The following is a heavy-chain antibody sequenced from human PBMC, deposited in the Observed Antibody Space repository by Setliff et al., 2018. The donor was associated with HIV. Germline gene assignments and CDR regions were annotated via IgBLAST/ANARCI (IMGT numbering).Heavy chain of an antibody. V-gene: IGHV3-23*01. Sequence: PGGSLRLSCAASGFTFSAYVMSWIRQAPGKGLEWVSAISGSGGSTYYADSVKGRFTISRDNSKNTLYLQMNSLRAEDTAVYYCAKDSLFPVITGDYWGQGTLVTVSS. D-gene: IGHD2-21*01. CDR1: GFTFSAYV. CDR2: ISGSGGST. CDR3: AKDSLFPVITGDY. J-gene: IGHJ4*02.